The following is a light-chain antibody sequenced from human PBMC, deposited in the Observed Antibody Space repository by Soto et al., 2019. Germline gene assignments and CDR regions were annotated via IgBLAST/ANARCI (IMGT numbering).Light chain of an antibody. CDR1: QSVSSY. CDR2: DAS. CDR3: QQYIRWPLT. Sequence: EIVLTQSPATLSLSPGERATLSCRASQSVSSYLAWYQQKPGQAPRLLIYDASNRATGIPARFSGSGSGTDFTLTISRLQSEDFAVFYCQQYIRWPLTFGGGTKVDIK. J-gene: IGKJ4*01. V-gene: IGKV3-11*01.